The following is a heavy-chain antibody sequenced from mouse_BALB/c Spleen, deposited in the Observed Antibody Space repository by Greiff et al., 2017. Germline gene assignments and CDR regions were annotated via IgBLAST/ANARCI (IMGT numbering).Heavy chain of an antibody. V-gene: IGHV5-12-1*01. CDR2: ISSGGGST. CDR1: GFAFSSYD. D-gene: IGHD1-1*01. CDR3: ARRPGRSFDY. Sequence: EVKLVESGGGLVKPGGSLKLSCAASGFAFSSYDMSWVRQTPEKRLEWVAYISSGGGSTYYPDTVKGRCTISRDNAKNTLYLQMSSLKSEDTAMYYCARRPGRSFDYWGQGTTLTVSS. J-gene: IGHJ2*01.